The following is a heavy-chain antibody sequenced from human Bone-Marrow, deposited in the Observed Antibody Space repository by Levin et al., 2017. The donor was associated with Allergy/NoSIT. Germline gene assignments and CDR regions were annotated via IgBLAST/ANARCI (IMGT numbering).Heavy chain of an antibody. CDR1: GYSISSSNW. V-gene: IGHV4-28*01. Sequence: SQTLSLTCAVSGYSISSSNWWGWIRQPPGKGLEWIGYIYYSGSTYYNPSLKSRVTMSVDTSKNQFSLKLSSVTAVDTAVYYCARNFQHCSSTSCSNWFDPWGQGTLVTVSS. J-gene: IGHJ5*02. CDR3: ARNFQHCSSTSCSNWFDP. CDR2: IYYSGST. D-gene: IGHD2-2*01.